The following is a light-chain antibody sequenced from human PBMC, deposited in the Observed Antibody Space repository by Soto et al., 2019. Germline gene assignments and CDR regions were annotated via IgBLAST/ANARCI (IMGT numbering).Light chain of an antibody. CDR1: QGSSSY. Sequence: AIRMTQSPSSLSASTGDRVTITCRASQGSSSYLAWYQQKPGKAPKLLIYAASTLQSGVPSRFSGSGSGTDFTLTISCLQSEDFATYYCQHYYSHPLTFGGGTKVEIK. CDR3: QHYYSHPLT. V-gene: IGKV1-8*01. CDR2: AAS. J-gene: IGKJ4*01.